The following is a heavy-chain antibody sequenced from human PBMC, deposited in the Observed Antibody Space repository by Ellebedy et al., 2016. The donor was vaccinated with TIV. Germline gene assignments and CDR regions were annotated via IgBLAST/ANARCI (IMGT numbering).Heavy chain of an antibody. D-gene: IGHD6-25*01. J-gene: IGHJ4*02. CDR1: GFSLSDYW. CDR2: INQNGSQI. CDR3: VRAVAALASF. V-gene: IGHV3-7*01. Sequence: GGSLRLXXAASGFSLSDYWMNWVRQAPGKGLEWVANINQNGSQIYYVDSVKGRFTISRDNAKSSVSLQINSLRAEDTAVYYCVRAVAALASFWGQGTLVTVSS.